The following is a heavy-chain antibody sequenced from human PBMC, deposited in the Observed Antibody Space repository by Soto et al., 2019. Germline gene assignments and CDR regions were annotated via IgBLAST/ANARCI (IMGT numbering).Heavy chain of an antibody. J-gene: IGHJ5*02. V-gene: IGHV1-69*01. CDR1: GGTFISYA. CDR3: ARANGTKARYYDSWSGPHWFDP. CDR2: IIPIFGTA. Sequence: SVKVSCNAAGGTFISYAIIWGRQAPGQGLEWMGGIIPIFGTANYAQKFQGRVTITADESTSTAYMELSSLRSEDTAVYYCARANGTKARYYDSWSGPHWFDPWGQGTLVTVSS. D-gene: IGHD3-3*01.